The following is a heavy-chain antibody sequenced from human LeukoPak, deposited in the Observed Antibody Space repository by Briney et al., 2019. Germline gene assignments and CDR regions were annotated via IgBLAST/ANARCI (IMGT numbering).Heavy chain of an antibody. CDR1: GGSISSGSYY. CDR2: IYTSGST. CDR3: ARDKFLAFDI. J-gene: IGHJ3*02. V-gene: IGHV4-61*02. Sequence: SETLSLTYTVSGGSISSGSYYWSWIRQPAGKGLEWIGRIYTSGSTNYNPSLKSRVTISVDTSKNQFSLKLSSVTAADTAVYYCARDKFLAFDIWGQGTMVTVSS.